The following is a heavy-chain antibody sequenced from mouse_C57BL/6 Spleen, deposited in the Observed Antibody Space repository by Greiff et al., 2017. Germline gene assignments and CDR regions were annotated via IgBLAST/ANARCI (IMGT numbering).Heavy chain of an antibody. V-gene: IGHV1-80*01. CDR3: ARRAYYSNRYAMDY. J-gene: IGHJ4*01. Sequence: VQLQQSGAELVKPGASVKISCKASGYAFSSYWMNWVKQRPGKGLEWIGQMYPGDGDTNYNGKFKGKATLTADKSSSTAYMQLSSLTSEDSAVYFCARRAYYSNRYAMDYWGQGTSVTVSS. CDR2: MYPGDGDT. D-gene: IGHD2-5*01. CDR1: GYAFSSYW.